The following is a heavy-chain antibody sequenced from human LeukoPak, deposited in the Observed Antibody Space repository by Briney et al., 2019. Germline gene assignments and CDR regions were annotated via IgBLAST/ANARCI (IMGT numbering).Heavy chain of an antibody. V-gene: IGHV4-59*11. J-gene: IGHJ5*02. Sequence: SETLSLTCTVSGGSISSHYWSWIRQPPGKGLEWIGYIYHSGSTNYNPSLKSRVTISVDTSKNQFSLKLSSVTAADTAVYYCARVVEYQLLYGFDPWGQGTPVTVSS. CDR3: ARVVEYQLLYGFDP. CDR1: GGSISSHY. D-gene: IGHD2-2*02. CDR2: IYHSGST.